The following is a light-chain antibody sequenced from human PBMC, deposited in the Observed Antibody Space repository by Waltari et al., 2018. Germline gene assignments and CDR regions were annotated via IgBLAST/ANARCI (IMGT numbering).Light chain of an antibody. CDR2: EVS. J-gene: IGLJ3*02. V-gene: IGLV2-14*01. CDR3: TSYITTRGDWV. Sequence: QSALTQPASVSGSPGQSITISCTGTSSDVGGYNLVSWHQQHPGKAPKLIIYEVSNRPYGVSTRFSGSKSCNTASLTISGLQAEDEADYYCTSYITTRGDWVFGGGTKLTVL. CDR1: SSDVGGYNL.